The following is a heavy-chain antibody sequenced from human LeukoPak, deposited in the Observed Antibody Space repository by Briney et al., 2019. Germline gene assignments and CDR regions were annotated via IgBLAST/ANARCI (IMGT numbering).Heavy chain of an antibody. CDR2: INSDASIT. Sequence: GGSLRLSCAASGLTFSTYWMHWVRQDPGKGLVWVSRINSDASITSYADPVKGRFTISRDNAKNTLYLQMNSLRAEDTALYYCATSARTYIGSSLDYWGQGTLVTVSS. CDR3: ATSARTYIGSSLDY. CDR1: GLTFSTYW. V-gene: IGHV3-74*01. J-gene: IGHJ4*02. D-gene: IGHD6-6*01.